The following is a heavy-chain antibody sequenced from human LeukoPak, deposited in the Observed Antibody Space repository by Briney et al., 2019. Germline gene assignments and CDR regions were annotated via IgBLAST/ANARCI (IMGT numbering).Heavy chain of an antibody. V-gene: IGHV1-2*02. CDR2: INPNSGGT. Sequence: ASVKVSFKASGYTFTGYYMHWVRQAPGQGLEWMGWINPNSGGTNYAQKFQGRVTMTRDTSISTAYMELSRLRSDDTAVYYCAREYSSSPRSMDYWGQGTLVTVSS. D-gene: IGHD6-6*01. CDR3: AREYSSSPRSMDY. CDR1: GYTFTGYY. J-gene: IGHJ4*02.